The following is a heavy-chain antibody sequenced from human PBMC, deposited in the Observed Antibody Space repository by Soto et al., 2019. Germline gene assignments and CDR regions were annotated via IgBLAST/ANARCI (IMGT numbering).Heavy chain of an antibody. CDR2: INHRGST. J-gene: IGHJ4*02. V-gene: IGHV4-34*01. CDR1: GGSFSDYF. D-gene: IGHD1-26*01. Sequence: SETLSLTCAVYGGSFSDYFWTWIRQSPGKGLEWIGDINHRGSTSYNPSLKSRVTISLDTSKNQFSLRLTSVTAADTTVYYCARVLVGAFDFWGQGTLVTVYS. CDR3: ARVLVGAFDF.